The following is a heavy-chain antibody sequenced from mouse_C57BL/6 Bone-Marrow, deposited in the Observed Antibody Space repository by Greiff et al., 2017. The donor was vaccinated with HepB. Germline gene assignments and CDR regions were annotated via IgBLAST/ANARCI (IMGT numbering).Heavy chain of an antibody. V-gene: IGHV1-76*01. CDR2: IYPGSGNT. D-gene: IGHD2-3*01. J-gene: IGHJ3*01. Sequence: QVQLKQSGAELVRPGASVKLSCKASGYTFTDYYINWVKQRPGQGLEWIARIYPGSGNTYYNEKFKGKATLTAEKSSSTAYMQLSSLTSEDSAVYFCARNGYYSFAYWGQGTLVTVSA. CDR1: GYTFTDYY. CDR3: ARNGYYSFAY.